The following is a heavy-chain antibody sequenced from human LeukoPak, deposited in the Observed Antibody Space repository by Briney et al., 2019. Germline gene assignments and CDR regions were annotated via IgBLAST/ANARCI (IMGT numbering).Heavy chain of an antibody. CDR2: TYYRSKWYN. J-gene: IGHJ4*02. D-gene: IGHD2-8*02. CDR3: VRSQYWRFDD. CDR1: GDSVSGNSTA. V-gene: IGHV6-1*01. Sequence: SQTLSLTCAISGDSVSGNSTAYNWIRQSPSRGLEWLGRTYYRSKWYNDYAVSVKSRIIINPGTSKNQLSLQLKSVTPEDTAVYYCVRSQYWRFDDWGQGTLVTVSS.